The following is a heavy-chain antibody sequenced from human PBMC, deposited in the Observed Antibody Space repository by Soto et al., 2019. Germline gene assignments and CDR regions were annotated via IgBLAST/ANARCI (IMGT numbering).Heavy chain of an antibody. CDR2: INTYNGMT. J-gene: IGHJ4*02. D-gene: IGHD2-21*01. CDR3: AQSPRGEMAPD. V-gene: IGHV1-18*01. CDR1: GYTFINYH. Sequence: QVQLVQFGGEVKKPGASATVSCKASGYTFINYHITWVRQATGKGLEWMAWINTYNGMTDYAQRFQGRVTMTRDTASSTPYMELRNLGSDYTAGYFCAQSPRGEMAPDWGPGALVRVS.